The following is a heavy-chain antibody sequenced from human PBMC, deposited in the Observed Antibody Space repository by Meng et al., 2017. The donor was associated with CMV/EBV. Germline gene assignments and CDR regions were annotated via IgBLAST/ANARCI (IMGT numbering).Heavy chain of an antibody. V-gene: IGHV3-9*01. CDR2: ITWNSDSI. J-gene: IGHJ4*02. D-gene: IGHD1-26*01. CDR3: AKGRELLRSYYFDY. Sequence: GGSLRLSCAASGFTFSSYSMNWVRQPPGKGLEWVSGITWNSDSIDYADSVKGRFTISRDNAKNSLYLQMNSLRAEDTALYYCAKGRELLRSYYFDYWGQGTLVTVSS. CDR1: GFTFSSYS.